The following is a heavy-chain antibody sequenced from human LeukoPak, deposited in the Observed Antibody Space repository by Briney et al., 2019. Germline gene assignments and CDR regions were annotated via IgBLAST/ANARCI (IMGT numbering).Heavy chain of an antibody. CDR2: ISPYNGNT. D-gene: IGHD1-26*01. CDR3: ARGLEWELLG. V-gene: IGHV1-18*01. J-gene: IGHJ4*02. Sequence: ASVKVSCTASGYTFTTSGISWVRQAPGQGLEWMGWISPYNGNTNYAQKFQGRVTMTTDTSTSTAYMELRSLRSDDTAVYYCARGLEWELLGWGQGTLVTVSS. CDR1: GYTFTTSG.